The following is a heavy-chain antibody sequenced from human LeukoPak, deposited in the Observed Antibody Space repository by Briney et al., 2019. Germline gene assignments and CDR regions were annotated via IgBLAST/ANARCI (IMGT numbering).Heavy chain of an antibody. CDR3: ASYPVSGSYYDY. CDR1: GGSISSYY. J-gene: IGHJ4*02. V-gene: IGHV4-59*08. D-gene: IGHD1-26*01. CDR2: IYYSGST. Sequence: SETLSLTCTVSGGSISSYYWSWIRQPPGKGLEWIGYIYYSGSTNYNPSLKSRVTISVDTSKNQFSLKLSSVTATDTAVYYCASYPVSGSYYDYWGQGTLVTVSS.